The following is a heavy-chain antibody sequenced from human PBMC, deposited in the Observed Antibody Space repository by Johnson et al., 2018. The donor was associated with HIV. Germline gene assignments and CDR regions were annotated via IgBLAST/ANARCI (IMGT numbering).Heavy chain of an antibody. Sequence: QMQLVESGGGLVQPGRSLRLSCAASGFTFSQFAMHWVRQAPGKGLEWVAIISYDGSNKYYADSVKGRFTISRDNSKNTLYLQMNSLRAEDTAVYFCARERHYYGSVRPRERQGDAFDIWGQGTMVTVSS. CDR2: ISYDGSNK. CDR1: GFTFSQFA. CDR3: ARERHYYGSVRPRERQGDAFDI. V-gene: IGHV3-30*14. J-gene: IGHJ3*02. D-gene: IGHD3-10*01.